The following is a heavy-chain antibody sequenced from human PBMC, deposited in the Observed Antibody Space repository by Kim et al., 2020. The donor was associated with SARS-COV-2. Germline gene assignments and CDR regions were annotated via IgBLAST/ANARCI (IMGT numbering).Heavy chain of an antibody. CDR3: AKGKSSWVGGWGNFDY. V-gene: IGHV3-74*01. CDR2: ISSDESTT. Sequence: GGSLRLSCAASGFTFSSCWMHWVRQVPGKGLVWVSRISSDESTTSYADSVKGRFTISRDNAKNTLFLQMNSLRAEDTAVYYCAKGKSSWVGGWGNFDYWGRGTLVTVSS. CDR1: GFTFSSCW. D-gene: IGHD6-13*01. J-gene: IGHJ4*02.